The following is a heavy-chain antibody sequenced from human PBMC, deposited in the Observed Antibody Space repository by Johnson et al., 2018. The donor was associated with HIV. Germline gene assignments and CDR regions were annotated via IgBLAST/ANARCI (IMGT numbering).Heavy chain of an antibody. CDR1: GFTFSSYV. CDR2: ISYDGSNK. Sequence: QVQVLESGGGVVQPGRSLRLSCAASGFTFSSYVIHWVRQPPGKGLEWVAVISYDGSNKYYVDSVKGRFTISRDNSKNTLYLQMNSLRPEDTAVYYCAKTPGDNWYYSEGTDAFDIWGQGTMVTVSS. V-gene: IGHV3-30*18. D-gene: IGHD3-22*01. J-gene: IGHJ3*02. CDR3: AKTPGDNWYYSEGTDAFDI.